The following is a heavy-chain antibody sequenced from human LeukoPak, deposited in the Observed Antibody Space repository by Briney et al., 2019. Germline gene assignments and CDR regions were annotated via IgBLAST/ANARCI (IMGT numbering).Heavy chain of an antibody. V-gene: IGHV4-61*02. CDR1: GDSISSGVFY. CDR2: IYTTGNT. Sequence: TLSLTCSLSGDSISSGVFYWSWIRQPAGKGLEWIGRIYTTGNTNYNPSLKSRVTMSIDTSENQFSLKLTSVTAADTAVYYCARGSFYRNSYYYYINVWGTGTTVTVSS. J-gene: IGHJ6*03. D-gene: IGHD5/OR15-5a*01. CDR3: ARGSFYRNSYYYYINV.